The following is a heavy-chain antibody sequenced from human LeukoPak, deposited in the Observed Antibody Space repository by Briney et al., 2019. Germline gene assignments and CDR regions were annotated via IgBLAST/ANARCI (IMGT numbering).Heavy chain of an antibody. CDR1: GFTFSSYA. CDR2: ISGSGDSR. J-gene: IGHJ4*02. Sequence: GGSLRLSCAASGFTFSSYAMSWVRQAPGKGLQWVSSISGSGDSRYYADSVKGRFTISRDNSNNTLYLQMNSLRAEDTAVYYCAILIAVAGPATFYWGQGTLVTVSS. D-gene: IGHD6-19*01. CDR3: AILIAVAGPATFY. V-gene: IGHV3-23*01.